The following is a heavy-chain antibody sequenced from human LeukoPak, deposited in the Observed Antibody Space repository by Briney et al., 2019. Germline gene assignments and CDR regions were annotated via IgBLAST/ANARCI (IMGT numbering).Heavy chain of an antibody. Sequence: ASVKVSCKASGYTFTSYGISWVRQAPGQGLEWMGWISAYNGNTNYAQKLQGRVTMTTDTSTSTAYMGLRSLRSDDTAVYYCARDLGTRWLPRGQMGYWGQGTLVTVSS. CDR2: ISAYNGNT. J-gene: IGHJ4*02. V-gene: IGHV1-18*01. CDR3: ARDLGTRWLPRGQMGY. CDR1: GYTFTSYG. D-gene: IGHD5-24*01.